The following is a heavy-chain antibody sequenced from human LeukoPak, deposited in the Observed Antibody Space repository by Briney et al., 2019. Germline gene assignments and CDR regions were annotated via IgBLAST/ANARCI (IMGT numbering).Heavy chain of an antibody. J-gene: IGHJ4*02. CDR3: ARGPRSVVITPNFDY. CDR2: INPNSGGT. V-gene: IGHV1-2*02. CDR1: GYTFTGYY. Sequence: APVKVSCKASGYTFTGYYMHWVRQAPVQGLEWMGWINPNSGGTNYAQKFQGRVTMTRDTPISTAYMELSRLRSDDTAVYYCARGPRSVVITPNFDYWGQGTLVTVSS. D-gene: IGHD3-3*01.